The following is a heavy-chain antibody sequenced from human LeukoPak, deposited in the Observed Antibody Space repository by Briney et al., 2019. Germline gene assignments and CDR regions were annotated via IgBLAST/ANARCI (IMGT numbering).Heavy chain of an antibody. CDR1: DYTFTSYG. J-gene: IGHJ4*02. V-gene: IGHV1-18*01. CDR2: ISGYNDNT. CDR3: ARVGGYSGSYFYYFDY. D-gene: IGHD1-26*01. Sequence: ASVKVSCKASDYTFTSYGISWVRQAPGQGLEWMGWISGYNDNTNYAQKLQGRVTMTTDTSTSTAYMELRSLRSDDTAVYYCARVGGYSGSYFYYFDYWGQGTLVTVSS.